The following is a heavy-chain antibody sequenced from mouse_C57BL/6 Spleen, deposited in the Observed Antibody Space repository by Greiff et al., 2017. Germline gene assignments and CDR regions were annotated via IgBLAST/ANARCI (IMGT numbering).Heavy chain of an antibody. CDR3: AREGIYYDYDVKAWFAY. CDR2: INPNNGGT. V-gene: IGHV1-26*01. Sequence: VQLQQSGPELVKPGASVKISCKASGYTFTDYYMNWVKQSHGKSLEWIGDINPNNGGTSSNQKFKGKATVTVDKSSSTAYMELRSLTSESSAVYYCAREGIYYDYDVKAWFAYWGKGTLVTVSA. J-gene: IGHJ3*01. D-gene: IGHD2-4*01. CDR1: GYTFTDYY.